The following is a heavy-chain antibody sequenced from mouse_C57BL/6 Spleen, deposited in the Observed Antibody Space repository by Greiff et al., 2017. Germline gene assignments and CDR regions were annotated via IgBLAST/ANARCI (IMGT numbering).Heavy chain of an antibody. J-gene: IGHJ2*01. CDR2: IYPRSGNT. CDR3: AREGPLYYFDD. V-gene: IGHV1-81*01. Sequence: QVQLQQSGAELARPGASVKLSCKASGYTFTSYGISWVKQRTGQGLEWIGEIYPRSGNTYYNEKFKGKATLTADKSSSTAYMEPRSLTSEDSAVYFCAREGPLYYFDDWGQGTTRTVSS. D-gene: IGHD6-1*01. CDR1: GYTFTSYG.